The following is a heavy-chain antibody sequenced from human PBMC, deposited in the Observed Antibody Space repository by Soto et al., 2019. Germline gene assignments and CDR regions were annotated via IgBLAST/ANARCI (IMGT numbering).Heavy chain of an antibody. J-gene: IGHJ3*02. V-gene: IGHV3-7*03. CDR1: GFTFSSYW. Sequence: PGGSLRLSCAASGFTFSSYWMSWVCQAPGKGLEWVANIKQDGSEKYYVDSVKGRFTISRDNSKNSLYLQMNSLRAEDTAVYYCARSDCGGDCYNAFDIWGQGTMVTVSS. CDR3: ARSDCGGDCYNAFDI. D-gene: IGHD2-21*02. CDR2: IKQDGSEK.